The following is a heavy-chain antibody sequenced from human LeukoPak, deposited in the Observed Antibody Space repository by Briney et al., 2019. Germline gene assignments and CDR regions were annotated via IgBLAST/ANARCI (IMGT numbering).Heavy chain of an antibody. J-gene: IGHJ1*01. Sequence: SETLSLTCTVSSDSISSSYWSWIRQPPGKGLEWIGYIYYSGSTNYNPSLKSRVAISVDTSKNQFSLKLNSVTAADSAVYYCARGYCSSTICFQYFHHWGQGTLVTVSS. CDR2: IYYSGST. CDR1: SDSISSSY. CDR3: ARGYCSSTICFQYFHH. D-gene: IGHD2-2*01. V-gene: IGHV4-59*01.